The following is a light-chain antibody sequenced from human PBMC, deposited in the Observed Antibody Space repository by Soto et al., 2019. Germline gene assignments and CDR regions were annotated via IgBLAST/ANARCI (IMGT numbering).Light chain of an antibody. CDR3: QQYNNWPLT. V-gene: IGKV3-15*01. Sequence: EIVMTQSPANLSVSPGERATLSCRASQSVSSNLAWYQQKPGQAPRLLIYGASTRATGIPARFSGSGSGTEFTLTISSLQSEDFAVYYCQQYNNWPLTSGQGTRLEIK. CDR1: QSVSSN. CDR2: GAS. J-gene: IGKJ5*01.